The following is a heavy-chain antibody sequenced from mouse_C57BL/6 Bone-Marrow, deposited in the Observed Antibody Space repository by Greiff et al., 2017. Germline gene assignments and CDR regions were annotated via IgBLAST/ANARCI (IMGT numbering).Heavy chain of an antibody. J-gene: IGHJ1*03. D-gene: IGHD4-1*01. CDR2: IYPGGGSP. CDR3: ARRLGHGYFDV. Sequence: VQLKESGAELVRPGTSVKMSCKASGYTFTNYWIGWAKQRPGHGLEWIGDIYPGGGSPNYNEKFKGKATLTADKSSSTAYMQFSSLTSEDSAIYYCARRLGHGYFDVWGTGTTVTVSS. CDR1: GYTFTNYW. V-gene: IGHV1-63*01.